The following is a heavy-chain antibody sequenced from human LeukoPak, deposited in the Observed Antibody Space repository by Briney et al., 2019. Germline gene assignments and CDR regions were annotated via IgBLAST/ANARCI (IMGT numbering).Heavy chain of an antibody. Sequence: GGSLRLSCAASGFTVSSNYMNWVRQAPGKGLEWVSVIYSGGSTYYADSVKGRFTISRDNSKNTLYLQMNSLRVEDTAVYHCAREAVTRNYFDYWGQGTLVTVSS. V-gene: IGHV3-53*01. CDR3: AREAVTRNYFDY. J-gene: IGHJ4*02. CDR1: GFTVSSNY. CDR2: IYSGGST. D-gene: IGHD4-17*01.